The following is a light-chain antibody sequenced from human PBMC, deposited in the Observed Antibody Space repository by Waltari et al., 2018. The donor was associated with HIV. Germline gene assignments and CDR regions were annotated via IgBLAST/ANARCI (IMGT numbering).Light chain of an antibody. CDR2: LGS. J-gene: IGKJ4*01. CDR1: QSLLNSNGYTY. V-gene: IGKV2-28*01. Sequence: EIVMTQSPLSLPVTPEEPASISCRSSQSLLNSNGYTYLDWYLQRPGQSPQLLIYLGSNRASGVPDRFSGSGSGTDFKLKISRVEAEDVGIYYCMQALQTLLTFGGGTKVEIK. CDR3: MQALQTLLT.